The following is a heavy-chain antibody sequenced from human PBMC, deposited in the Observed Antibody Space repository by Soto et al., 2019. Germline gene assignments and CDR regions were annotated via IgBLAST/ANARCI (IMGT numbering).Heavy chain of an antibody. Sequence: GGSLRLSCAASGFTFSSYAMHWVRQAPGKGLEWVAVISYDGSNKYYADSVKGRFTISRDNSKNTLYLQMNSLRAEDTAVYYCAREADSSGYLIDGGAFDIWGQGTMVTVSS. D-gene: IGHD3-22*01. CDR2: ISYDGSNK. V-gene: IGHV3-30-3*01. CDR3: AREADSSGYLIDGGAFDI. CDR1: GFTFSSYA. J-gene: IGHJ3*02.